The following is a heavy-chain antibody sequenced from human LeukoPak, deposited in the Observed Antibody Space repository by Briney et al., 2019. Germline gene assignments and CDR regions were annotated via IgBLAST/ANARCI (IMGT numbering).Heavy chain of an antibody. CDR3: ARVNLGSSGYFDC. D-gene: IGHD3-22*01. J-gene: IGHJ4*02. CDR1: GGSISSSSYY. V-gene: IGHV4-39*07. CDR2: IYYSGST. Sequence: PSETLSLTCTVSGGSISSSSYYWGWIRQPPGKGLEWIGSIYYSGSTYYNPSLKSRVTISSDTSKNQFSLKLSSVTVADTAVYYCARVNLGSSGYFDCWGQGTLVTVSS.